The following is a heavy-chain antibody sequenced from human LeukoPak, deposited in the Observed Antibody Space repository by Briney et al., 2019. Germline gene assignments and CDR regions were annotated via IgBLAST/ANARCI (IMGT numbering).Heavy chain of an antibody. CDR1: GGTFSSYA. J-gene: IGHJ4*02. CDR2: IIPIFGTA. D-gene: IGHD5-12*01. Sequence: SVKVSCKASGGTFSSYAISWVRQAPGQGLEWMGGIIPIFGTANYAQKFQGRVTITADKSTSTAYMELSSLRSEDTAVYYCAIRPLIVATISSSSWSDYWGQGTLVTVSS. V-gene: IGHV1-69*06. CDR3: AIRPLIVATISSSSWSDY.